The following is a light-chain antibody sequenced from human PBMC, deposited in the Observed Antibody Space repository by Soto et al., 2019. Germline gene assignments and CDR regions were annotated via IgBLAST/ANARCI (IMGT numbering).Light chain of an antibody. Sequence: QSALTQPASVSGSPGQSITISCTGTSTDIGTYSRVSWYLQYPGKAPKLMIYDVTKRPSGVSSHFSGSKSGNTASLTISGLQPEDEADYYCCSYAGSTTWVFGGGTKLTVL. CDR2: DVT. V-gene: IGLV2-23*02. CDR1: STDIGTYSR. CDR3: CSYAGSTTWV. J-gene: IGLJ3*02.